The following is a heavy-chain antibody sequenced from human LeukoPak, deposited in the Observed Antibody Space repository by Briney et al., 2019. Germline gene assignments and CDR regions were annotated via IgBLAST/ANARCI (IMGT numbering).Heavy chain of an antibody. V-gene: IGHV1-2*06. CDR3: ARDWDYSGSYFDAFDI. Sequence: ASVKVSCKASGYTFTGYYMHWVRQAPGQGLEWMGRINPNSGGTNYAQKFQGRVTMTRDTSISTAYMELSSLRSEDTAVYYCARDWDYSGSYFDAFDIWGRGTMVTVSS. CDR1: GYTFTGYY. CDR2: INPNSGGT. J-gene: IGHJ3*02. D-gene: IGHD1-26*01.